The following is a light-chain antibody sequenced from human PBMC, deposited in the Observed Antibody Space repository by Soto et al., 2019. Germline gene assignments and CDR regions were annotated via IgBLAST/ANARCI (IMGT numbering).Light chain of an antibody. Sequence: DIQMTQSPSTLSASVGDRVTITFRASQSIGSWLAWYQQKPGKAPKLLIYDVSSLQSGVPSRFSGSGSGTDFTLTISSLQLEDFATYYCQQLERYPSTCGGGTKGDIK. V-gene: IGKV1-5*01. CDR2: DVS. CDR3: QQLERYPST. J-gene: IGKJ4*01. CDR1: QSIGSW.